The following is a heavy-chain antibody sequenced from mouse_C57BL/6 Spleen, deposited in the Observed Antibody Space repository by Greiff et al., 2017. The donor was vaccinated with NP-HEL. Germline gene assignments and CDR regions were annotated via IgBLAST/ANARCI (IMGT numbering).Heavy chain of an antibody. J-gene: IGHJ2*01. Sequence: EVKLMESGGDLVKPGGSLKLSCAASGFTFSSYGMSWVRQTPDKRLEWVATISSGGSYTYYPDSVKGRFTISRDNAKNTLYLQMSSLKSESTAMYYCARHGITTVVAYPYFDYWGQGTTLTVSS. CDR3: ARHGITTVVAYPYFDY. V-gene: IGHV5-6*01. D-gene: IGHD1-1*01. CDR1: GFTFSSYG. CDR2: ISSGGSYT.